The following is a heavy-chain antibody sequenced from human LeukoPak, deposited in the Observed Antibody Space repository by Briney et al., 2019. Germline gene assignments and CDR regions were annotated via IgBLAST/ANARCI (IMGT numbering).Heavy chain of an antibody. J-gene: IGHJ6*03. CDR1: GYSFTSYW. CDR3: ARIEYSSSSYYYYYMDV. Sequence: GESLKISCKGSGYSFTSYWIGWVRQMPGKGLEWMGIIYPGDSDTRYSPSFQGQVTILADKSISTAYLQWSSLKASDTAMYYCARIEYSSSSYYYYYMDVWGKGTTVTVSS. V-gene: IGHV5-51*01. CDR2: IYPGDSDT. D-gene: IGHD6-6*01.